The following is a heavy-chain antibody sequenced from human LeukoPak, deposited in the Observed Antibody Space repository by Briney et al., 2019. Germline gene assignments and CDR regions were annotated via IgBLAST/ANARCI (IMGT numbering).Heavy chain of an antibody. CDR1: GFTFSSYA. CDR2: ISGSGSST. J-gene: IGHJ3*02. V-gene: IGHV3-23*01. Sequence: GGSLRLSCAASGFTFSSYAMSWVRQAPGKGLEWVSAISGSGSSTYYADSVKGRFTISRDNSKNTLYLQMNSLRAEDTAVYYCAIGKTYYYGSGSYVDGGFDIWGQGTMVTVSS. CDR3: AIGKTYYYGSGSYVDGGFDI. D-gene: IGHD3-10*01.